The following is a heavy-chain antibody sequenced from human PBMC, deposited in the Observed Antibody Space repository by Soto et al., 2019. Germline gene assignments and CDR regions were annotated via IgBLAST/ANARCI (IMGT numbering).Heavy chain of an antibody. CDR3: AKDRGHGRYCSGTSCYSVDY. Sequence: EVQLLESGGGLVQPGGSLRLSCAASGFTFNIYDMSWVRQAPGKGLQWVSSISGSGGRTFYADSVKGRFTISRDNSKNTLNLQMNSLRVEDTAVYYCAKDRGHGRYCSGTSCYSVDYWGQGTLVTVSS. CDR1: GFTFNIYD. CDR2: ISGSGGRT. D-gene: IGHD2-2*01. J-gene: IGHJ4*02. V-gene: IGHV3-23*01.